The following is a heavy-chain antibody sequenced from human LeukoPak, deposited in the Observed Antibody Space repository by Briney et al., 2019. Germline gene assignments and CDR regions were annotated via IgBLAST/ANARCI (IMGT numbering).Heavy chain of an antibody. CDR2: INPNSGGT. CDR1: GYTFTGYY. J-gene: IGHJ4*02. D-gene: IGHD3-3*01. Sequence: ASVKVSCKASGYTFTGYYMHWVRHAPGQGLEWMGCINPNSGGTNYAQKFQGRITMTRDTSISTAYMELRRLRSDDTAVYYCASAPKEWLSARFDYWGQGTLVTVSS. CDR3: ASAPKEWLSARFDY. V-gene: IGHV1-2*02.